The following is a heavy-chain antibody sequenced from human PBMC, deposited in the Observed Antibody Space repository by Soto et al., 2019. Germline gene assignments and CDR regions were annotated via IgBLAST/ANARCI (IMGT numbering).Heavy chain of an antibody. Sequence: ASVKVSCKASGYTFTSYDINWVRQATGQGLEWMGWMNPNSGNTGYAQKFQGRVTMARSTSISTAYMELSSLRSEDTAVYYCARGGGVVIYLYYYYYGMDVWGQGTTVTVSS. CDR2: MNPNSGNT. V-gene: IGHV1-8*01. CDR1: GYTFTSYD. D-gene: IGHD3-3*01. CDR3: ARGGGVVIYLYYYYYGMDV. J-gene: IGHJ6*02.